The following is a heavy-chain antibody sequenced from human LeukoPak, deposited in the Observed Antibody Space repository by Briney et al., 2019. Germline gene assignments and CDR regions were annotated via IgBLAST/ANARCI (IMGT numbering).Heavy chain of an antibody. V-gene: IGHV3-7*01. CDR3: AREPLQIYSRNWYGFDY. CDR2: IKQDGSEK. D-gene: IGHD6-13*01. CDR1: GFTFSSYG. Sequence: GGSLRLSCAASGFTFSSYGMHWVRQAPGKGLEWVANIKQDGSEKYYVDSVKGRFTISRDNAKNSLFLQMNSLRAEDTAVYYCAREPLQIYSRNWYGFDYWAREPWSPSPQ. J-gene: IGHJ4*02.